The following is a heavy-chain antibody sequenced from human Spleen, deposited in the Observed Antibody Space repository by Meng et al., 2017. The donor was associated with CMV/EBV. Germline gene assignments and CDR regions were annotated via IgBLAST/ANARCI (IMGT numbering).Heavy chain of an antibody. Sequence: GGSLRLSCAASGFTFSSYWMHWVRQAPGKGLVWVSRINSDGSSTSYADSVKGRFTISRDNAKNTLYLQMNSLRAEDTAVYYCAKRGDSSGTYAMDVWGQGTTVTVSS. D-gene: IGHD3-22*01. CDR3: AKRGDSSGTYAMDV. V-gene: IGHV3-74*01. CDR1: GFTFSSYW. J-gene: IGHJ6*02. CDR2: INSDGSST.